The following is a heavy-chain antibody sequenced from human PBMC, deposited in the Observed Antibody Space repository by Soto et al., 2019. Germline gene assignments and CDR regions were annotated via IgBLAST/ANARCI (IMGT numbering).Heavy chain of an antibody. V-gene: IGHV3-74*01. D-gene: IGHD4-17*01. CDR2: INSDGSST. J-gene: IGHJ4*02. Sequence: GGSLRLSCAASGFTFSSYTMHWVRQAPGKGLVWVSRINSDGSSTSYADSVKGRFTISRDNAKNTLYLQMISLRAEDTAVYYCARSHDYGAFGSDYWGQGTLVTVSS. CDR3: ARSHDYGAFGSDY. CDR1: GFTFSSYT.